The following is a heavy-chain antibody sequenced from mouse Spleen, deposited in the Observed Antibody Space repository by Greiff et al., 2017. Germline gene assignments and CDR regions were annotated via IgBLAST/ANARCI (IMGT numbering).Heavy chain of an antibody. Sequence: QVQLQQSGAELVKPGTSVKLSCKASGYNFTSYWINWVKLRPGQRLEWIGDIYPGSGSTNYNEKFKSKATLTVDTSSSTAYMQLSSLASEDSALYYCARLWGLEDYAMDYWGQGTSVTVSS. CDR2: IYPGSGST. J-gene: IGHJ4*01. CDR1: GYNFTSYW. CDR3: ARLWGLEDYAMDY. V-gene: IGHV1-55*01. D-gene: IGHD2-2*01.